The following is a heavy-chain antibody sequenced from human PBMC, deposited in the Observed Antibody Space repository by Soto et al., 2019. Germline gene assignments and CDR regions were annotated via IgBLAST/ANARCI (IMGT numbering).Heavy chain of an antibody. Sequence: QVQLVQSGAEVKKPGSSVKVSCKASGGTFSSYAISWVRQAPGQGLEWMGGIIPIFGTANYAQKFQGRVTLTADKATSTAYMELTSLISEDTAVYYCASRTTVTDAFDIWGQGTMVTVSS. CDR2: IIPIFGTA. CDR3: ASRTTVTDAFDI. J-gene: IGHJ3*02. D-gene: IGHD4-17*01. CDR1: GGTFSSYA. V-gene: IGHV1-69*06.